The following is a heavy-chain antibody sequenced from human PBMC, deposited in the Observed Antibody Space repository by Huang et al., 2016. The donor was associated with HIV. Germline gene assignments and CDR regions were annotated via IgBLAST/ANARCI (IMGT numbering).Heavy chain of an antibody. V-gene: IGHV4-34*01. CDR3: ARAPHYGSGSYYY. D-gene: IGHD3-10*01. J-gene: IGHJ4*02. Sequence: QVQLHQWGAGLLKPSETLSLTCAVYGGSFSGYYWSWIRPPPGKGLEWIGEITHSGSTNDNPSLKSRVTISEETSKNQFSLKLSSVTAADTAVYYCARAPHYGSGSYYYWGQGTLVTVSS. CDR1: GGSFSGYY. CDR2: ITHSGST.